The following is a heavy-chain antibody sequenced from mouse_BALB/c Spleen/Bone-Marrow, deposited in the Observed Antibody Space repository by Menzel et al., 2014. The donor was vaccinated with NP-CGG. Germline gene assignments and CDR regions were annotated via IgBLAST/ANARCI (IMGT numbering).Heavy chain of an antibody. J-gene: IGHJ2*01. D-gene: IGHD2-10*02. CDR2: ISYDGSN. CDR1: GYSITSGYY. V-gene: IGHV3-6*02. Sequence: ESGPGLVKPSQSLSLTCSVTGYSITSGYYCNWIRQFPGNKLEWMGYISYDGSNNYNPSLKNRISITRDTSKNQFFLKLNSVTTEDTATYYCARGGYGFPFDYWGQGTTLTVSS. CDR3: ARGGYGFPFDY.